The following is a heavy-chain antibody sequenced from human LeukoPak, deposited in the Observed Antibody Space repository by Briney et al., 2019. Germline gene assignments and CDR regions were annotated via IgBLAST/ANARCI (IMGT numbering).Heavy chain of an antibody. D-gene: IGHD2-2*01. Sequence: PGGSLRLSCAASGFTFSSYWMHWVRQAPGKGLEWVSSISSSSSYIYYADSVKGRFTISRDNAKNSLYLQMNSLRAEDTAVYYCARDGSTLAAFDIWGQGTMVTVSS. V-gene: IGHV3-21*01. CDR2: ISSSSSYI. J-gene: IGHJ3*02. CDR1: GFTFSSYW. CDR3: ARDGSTLAAFDI.